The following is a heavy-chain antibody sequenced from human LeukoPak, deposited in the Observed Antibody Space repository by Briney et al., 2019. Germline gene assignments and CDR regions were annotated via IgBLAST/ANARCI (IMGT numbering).Heavy chain of an antibody. D-gene: IGHD1-26*01. V-gene: IGHV4-4*02. CDR2: VHLNGRT. J-gene: IGHJ4*02. Sequence: PSETLSLTCDVSGGSISATNWWTWIRQPPGGGLEWIGEVHLNGRTHYSPSLESRVTMSADMSENHISLQLTSVTAADTAVYYCARGQGGNYYLNYFDYWGQGALVTVSS. CDR3: ARGQGGNYYLNYFDY. CDR1: GGSISATNW.